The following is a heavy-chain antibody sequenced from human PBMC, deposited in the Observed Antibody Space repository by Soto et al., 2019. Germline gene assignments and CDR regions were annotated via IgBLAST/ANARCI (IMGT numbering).Heavy chain of an antibody. D-gene: IGHD2-2*01. CDR3: ARGRGYCSSTSCPYYGMDV. CDR1: GGSISSSSYY. J-gene: IGHJ6*02. Sequence: SETLSLTCTVSGGSISSSSYYWGWIRQPPGKGLEWIGSIYYSGSTDYNPSLKSRVTISVDTSKNQFSLKLSSVTAADTAVYYCARGRGYCSSTSCPYYGMDVWGQGTTVTVSS. V-gene: IGHV4-39*07. CDR2: IYYSGST.